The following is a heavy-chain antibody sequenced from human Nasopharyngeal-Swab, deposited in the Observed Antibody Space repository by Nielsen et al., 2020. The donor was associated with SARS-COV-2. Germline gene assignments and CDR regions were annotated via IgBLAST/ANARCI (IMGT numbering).Heavy chain of an antibody. CDR2: ISSSSSYT. Sequence: GEALKISCAASGFTFSDYYMSWIRQAPGKALEWVSYISSSSSYTNYADSVKGRFTISRDNAKNSLYLQMNSLRAEDTAVYYCARGGSAEWLAFSYYGMDVWGQGTTVTVSS. J-gene: IGHJ6*02. CDR3: ARGGSAEWLAFSYYGMDV. CDR1: GFTFSDYY. V-gene: IGHV3-11*05. D-gene: IGHD6-19*01.